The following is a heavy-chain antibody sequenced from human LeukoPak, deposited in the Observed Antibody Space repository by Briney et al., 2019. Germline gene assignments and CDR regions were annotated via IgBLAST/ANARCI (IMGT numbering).Heavy chain of an antibody. V-gene: IGHV3-53*05. Sequence: PGGSLTLSCAASGVSVSKNYMSWVRQAAGKGLEWASIIYGGGGTYYAHSVKGRFTISIDNTENPLYLQMNSLRVEDTAVYYCARVKTDTSGWYHFDYWGQGTLVTVSS. D-gene: IGHD6-19*01. CDR1: GVSVSKNY. J-gene: IGHJ4*02. CDR3: ARVKTDTSGWYHFDY. CDR2: IYGGGGT.